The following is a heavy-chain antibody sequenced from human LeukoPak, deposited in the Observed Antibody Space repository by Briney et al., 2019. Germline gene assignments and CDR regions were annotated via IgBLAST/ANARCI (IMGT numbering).Heavy chain of an antibody. V-gene: IGHV4-34*01. CDR2: INDSGRI. CDR1: GGSFSNYY. D-gene: IGHD1-7*01. J-gene: IGHJ6*03. Sequence: NSSETPSLTCAVYGGSFSNYYWSWIRQPPGKGLEWIGEINDSGRINYNPSLMSRVTVSVDTSKNQFSLRLTSVTATDTAVYYCARRWNYGRNYYIDVWGNGATVSVSS. CDR3: ARRWNYGRNYYIDV.